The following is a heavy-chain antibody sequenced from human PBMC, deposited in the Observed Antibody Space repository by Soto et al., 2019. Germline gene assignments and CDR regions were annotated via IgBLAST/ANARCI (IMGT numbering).Heavy chain of an antibody. CDR1: GFTFNTYG. CDR3: AREGRGFAGGLDV. D-gene: IGHD3-10*01. J-gene: IGHJ6*02. V-gene: IGHV3-13*01. CDR2: IGSAGDT. Sequence: LRLSCAASGFTFNTYGMRWVRQVTGKGLEWVSLIGSAGDTYYSDSVKGRFAISRENAKNSLYLQMNSLRAGDTAVYYCAREGRGFAGGLDVWGQGTTVTVSS.